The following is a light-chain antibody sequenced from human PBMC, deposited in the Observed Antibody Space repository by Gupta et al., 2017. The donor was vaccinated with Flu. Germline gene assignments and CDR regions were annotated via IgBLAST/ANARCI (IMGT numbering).Light chain of an antibody. Sequence: QSALTQPPSVSGSPGQSVTIPCTGTSSDLGTYNRVSWYQQPPGTAPKLMIYEVSNRPSGVPDRFSASKSGNTASLTISGLQGEDEADYYCTSYTSSYTYVFGTGTKVTVL. V-gene: IGLV2-18*02. CDR1: SSDLGTYNR. J-gene: IGLJ1*01. CDR3: TSYTSSYTYV. CDR2: EVS.